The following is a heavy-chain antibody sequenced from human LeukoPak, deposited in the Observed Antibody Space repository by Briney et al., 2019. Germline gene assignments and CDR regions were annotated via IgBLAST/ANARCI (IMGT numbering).Heavy chain of an antibody. CDR2: ISYDGSNK. Sequence: PGGSLRLSCAASGFTFSSYAMHWVHQAPGKGLEWVAVISYDGSNKYYADSVKGRFTISRDNSKNTLYLQMNSLRAEDTAVYYCARGIHYYYDSSGHYFDYWGQGTLVTVSS. D-gene: IGHD3-22*01. CDR3: ARGIHYYYDSSGHYFDY. CDR1: GFTFSSYA. J-gene: IGHJ4*02. V-gene: IGHV3-30*04.